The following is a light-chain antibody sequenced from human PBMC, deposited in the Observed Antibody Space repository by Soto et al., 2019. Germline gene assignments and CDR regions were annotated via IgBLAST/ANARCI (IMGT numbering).Light chain of an antibody. CDR2: DAS. J-gene: IGKJ4*01. V-gene: IGKV3-11*01. Sequence: EIVLTQSPATLSLSPGERATLSCRASQSVSSYLAWYQQKPGQAPRLLIYDASNRATGIPARFHGRGSGTAVNLTPSSLGPDYFAVYYVQLRSDWSSTFGGGTKVLI. CDR1: QSVSSY. CDR3: QLRSDWSST.